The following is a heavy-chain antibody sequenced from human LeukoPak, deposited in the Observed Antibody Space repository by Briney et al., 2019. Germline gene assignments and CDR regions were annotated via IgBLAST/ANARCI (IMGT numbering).Heavy chain of an antibody. V-gene: IGHV1-18*04. Sequence: ASVKVSCKASGYSFADYYMHWVRQAPGQGLEWMGWISAYNGNTNYAQKLQGRVTMTTDTSTSTAYMELRSLRSDDTAVYYCARETYDFWSGYWYYFDYWGQGTLVTVSS. CDR2: ISAYNGNT. D-gene: IGHD3-3*01. CDR3: ARETYDFWSGYWYYFDY. J-gene: IGHJ4*02. CDR1: GYSFADYY.